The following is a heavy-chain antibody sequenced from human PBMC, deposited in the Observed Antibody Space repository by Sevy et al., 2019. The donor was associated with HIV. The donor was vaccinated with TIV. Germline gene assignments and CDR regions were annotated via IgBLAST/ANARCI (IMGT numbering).Heavy chain of an antibody. CDR2: ISGSGSRT. V-gene: IGHV3-23*01. CDR3: AKGGGGHYDPDEIGYYFYYYNMDV. J-gene: IGHJ6*03. CDR1: GFSFDSYG. D-gene: IGHD3-22*01. Sequence: GGSLRLSCAVSGFSFDSYGMTWVRQAPGKGLEWVSGISGSGSRTYYADSVKGRFIISRDNSKNALDLQMNSLRSEDTAIYYWAKGGGGHYDPDEIGYYFYYYNMDVWGKGTTVTVSS.